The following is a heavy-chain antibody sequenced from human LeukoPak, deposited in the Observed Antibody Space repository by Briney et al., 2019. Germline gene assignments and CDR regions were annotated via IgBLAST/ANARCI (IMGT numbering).Heavy chain of an antibody. D-gene: IGHD3-10*01. J-gene: IGHJ6*03. CDR3: AKDGWFGELPYYYYYMDV. V-gene: IGHV3-23*01. Sequence: GGSLRLSCAASGFTVSSHYMSWVRQAPGKGLEWVSAISGSGGSTYYADSVKGRFTISRDNSKNTLYLQMNSLRAEDTAVYYCAKDGWFGELPYYYYYMDVWGKGTTVTISS. CDR2: ISGSGGST. CDR1: GFTVSSHY.